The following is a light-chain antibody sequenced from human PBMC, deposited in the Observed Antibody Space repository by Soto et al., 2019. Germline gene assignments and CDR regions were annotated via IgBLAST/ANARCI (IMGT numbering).Light chain of an antibody. J-gene: IGKJ2*01. CDR2: GAS. V-gene: IGKV3-15*01. CDR1: QSVSSN. CDR3: QQYNNRYT. Sequence: EIVMTQSPATLSVSPGESATLSCRASQSVSSNLAWYQQKPGQAPRLLIYGASTRATGIPARFSGSGSGTEFTLTISPLQSEDFAVYYCQQYNNRYTFGRGTKLEIK.